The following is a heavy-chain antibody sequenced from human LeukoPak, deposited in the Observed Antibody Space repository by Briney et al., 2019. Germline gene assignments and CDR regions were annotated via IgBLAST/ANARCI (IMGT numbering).Heavy chain of an antibody. V-gene: IGHV3-73*01. CDR2: IRSKANSYAT. Sequence: PGGSLRLSCADSRFTFSNYWMSWVRQASGKGLEWVGRIRSKANSYATAYVASVKGRFTISRDDSKNTAYLQMNSLKTEDTAVYYCTSTPIVGDIPWGQGTLVTVSS. CDR1: RFTFSNYW. D-gene: IGHD1-26*01. CDR3: TSTPIVGDIP. J-gene: IGHJ5*02.